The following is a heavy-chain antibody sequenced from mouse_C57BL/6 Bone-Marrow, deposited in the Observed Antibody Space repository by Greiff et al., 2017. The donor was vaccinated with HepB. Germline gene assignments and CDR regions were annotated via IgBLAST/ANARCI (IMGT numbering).Heavy chain of an antibody. Sequence: VQRVESGAELVRPGPSVKVSCKASGYAFTNYLIEWVKQRPGQGLEWIGVINPGSGGTNYNEKFKVKATLTADKSSSTAYMQLSSLTSEDSAVYFCARSMSRPYWGQGTLVTVSA. CDR1: GYAFTNYL. CDR3: ARSMSRPY. V-gene: IGHV1-54*01. J-gene: IGHJ3*01. CDR2: INPGSGGT. D-gene: IGHD2-3*01.